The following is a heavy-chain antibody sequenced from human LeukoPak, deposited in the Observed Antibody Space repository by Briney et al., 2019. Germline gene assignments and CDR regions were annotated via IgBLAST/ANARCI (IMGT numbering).Heavy chain of an antibody. CDR1: GGSISSYL. CDR3: ARGRPPHDYGTLFDY. CDR2: IYNSGST. J-gene: IGHJ4*02. Sequence: PSETLSLTCSVSGGSISSYLWTWIRQPPGKGLESIGCIYNSGSTNYNPSLKSRVTISVDTSKNQFSLKLTSVTAADTGVYYCARGRPPHDYGTLFDYWGQGTLVTVSS. V-gene: IGHV4-59*08. D-gene: IGHD4-17*01.